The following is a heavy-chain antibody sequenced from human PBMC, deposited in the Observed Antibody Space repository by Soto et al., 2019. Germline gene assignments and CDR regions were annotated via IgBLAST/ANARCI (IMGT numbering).Heavy chain of an antibody. CDR3: ARIRPRGGNYGMDV. V-gene: IGHV4-30-4*01. CDR1: GGSISSGDYY. J-gene: IGHJ6*02. CDR2: IYYSGST. D-gene: IGHD6-6*01. Sequence: PSETLSHTCTVSGGSISSGDYYWSWIRQPPGKGLEWIGYIYYSGSTYYNPSLKSRVTISVDTSKNQFSLKLSSVTAADTAVYYCARIRPRGGNYGMDVWGQGTTVTVSS.